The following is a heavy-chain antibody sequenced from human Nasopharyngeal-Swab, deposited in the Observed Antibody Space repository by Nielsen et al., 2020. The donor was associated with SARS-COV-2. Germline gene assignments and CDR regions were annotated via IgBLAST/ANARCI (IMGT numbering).Heavy chain of an antibody. J-gene: IGHJ4*02. D-gene: IGHD6-13*01. CDR3: ARDLNPSYSRAFDY. Sequence: VRQMPGKGLERVSYISSSSSTIYYTDSVKGRFTISRDNAKNSLYLQMNSLRAEDTAVYYCARDLNPSYSRAFDYWGRGTLVTVSS. CDR2: ISSSSSTI. V-gene: IGHV3-48*04.